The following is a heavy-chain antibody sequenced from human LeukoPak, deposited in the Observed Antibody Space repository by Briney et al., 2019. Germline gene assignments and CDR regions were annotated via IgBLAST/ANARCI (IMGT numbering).Heavy chain of an antibody. CDR3: AKGGQWLAYNWFDP. CDR2: ISGSGGST. V-gene: IGHV3-23*01. D-gene: IGHD6-19*01. CDR1: TFTFSSYA. J-gene: IGHJ5*02. Sequence: GGSLRLSCTASTFTFSSYAMSWVRQAPGKGLEWVSAISGSGGSTYYADSVKGRFTISRDNSKNTLYLQMNSLRAEDTAVYYCAKGGQWLAYNWFDPWGQGTLVTVSS.